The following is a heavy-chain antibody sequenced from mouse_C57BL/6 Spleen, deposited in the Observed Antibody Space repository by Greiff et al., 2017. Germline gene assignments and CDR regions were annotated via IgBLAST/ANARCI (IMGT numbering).Heavy chain of an antibody. V-gene: IGHV1-15*01. D-gene: IGHD5-1*01. CDR2: IDPETGGT. CDR3: TTFDEYVAWFAY. CDR1: GYTFTDYE. J-gene: IGHJ3*01. Sequence: VQLQESGAELVRPGASVTLSCKASGYTFTDYEMHWVKQTPVHGLEWIGAIDPETGGTAYNQKFKGKAILTADKSSSTAYMELRSLTSEDSAVYYCTTFDEYVAWFAYWGQGTLVTVSA.